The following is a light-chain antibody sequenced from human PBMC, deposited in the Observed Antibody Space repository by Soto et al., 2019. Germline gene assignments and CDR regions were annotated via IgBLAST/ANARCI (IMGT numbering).Light chain of an antibody. J-gene: IGKJ5*01. Sequence: VGDRVSITCRASQGISSALAWYQHKPGKAPKILIYDASSLQSGVPSRFSGSESGTECTLTISSLQPEDFATYYCQQLKTYPFTFGQGTRLEIK. V-gene: IGKV1-13*02. CDR2: DAS. CDR3: QQLKTYPFT. CDR1: QGISSA.